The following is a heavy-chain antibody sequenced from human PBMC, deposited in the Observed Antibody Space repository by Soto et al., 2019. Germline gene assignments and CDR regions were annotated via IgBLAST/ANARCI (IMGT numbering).Heavy chain of an antibody. V-gene: IGHV1-18*04. J-gene: IGHJ4*02. CDR2: FNPYEGTT. CDR3: AREYYSSTTWIDY. D-gene: IGHD1-26*01. CDR1: GFTFTSYP. Sequence: ASVKVSCKTSGFTFTSYPFSWVRQAPGQGLEWLAGFNPYEGTTKVAHQFRDRITLTTDASAATVFMELTRLTSDATAVYFCAREYYSSTTWIDYWGQGTLVTVS.